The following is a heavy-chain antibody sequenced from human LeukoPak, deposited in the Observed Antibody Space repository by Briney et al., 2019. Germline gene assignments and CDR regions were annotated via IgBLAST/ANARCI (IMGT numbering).Heavy chain of an antibody. CDR1: GFTFSSYW. CDR2: IKQDGSEK. D-gene: IGHD4-23*01. J-gene: IGHJ4*02. V-gene: IGHV3-7*01. CDR3: ARGARKGDDYGGFFDY. Sequence: GGSLRLSCAASGFTFSSYWMSWVRQAPGKGLEWVANIKQDGSEKYYVDSVKGRFTISRDNSRNTLYLQMNSLRAQDTAVYYCARGARKGDDYGGFFDYWGQGTLVTVSS.